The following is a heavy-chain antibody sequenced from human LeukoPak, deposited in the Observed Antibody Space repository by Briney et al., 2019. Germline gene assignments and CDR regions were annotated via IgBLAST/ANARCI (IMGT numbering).Heavy chain of an antibody. CDR3: AKGSITMVRGASDY. CDR2: ISWNSGSI. CDR1: GFTFADYA. Sequence: GGSLRLSCAAPGFTFADYAMHWVRQAPGKGLEWVSGISWNSGSIGYADSVKGRFTISRDNAKNSLYLQMNSLRAEDTALYYCAKGSITMVRGASDYWGQGTLVTVSS. V-gene: IGHV3-9*01. D-gene: IGHD3-10*01. J-gene: IGHJ4*02.